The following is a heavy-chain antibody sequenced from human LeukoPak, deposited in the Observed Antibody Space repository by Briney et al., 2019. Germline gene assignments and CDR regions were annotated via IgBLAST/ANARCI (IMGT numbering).Heavy chain of an antibody. CDR3: AREIRTRFSEWLPLDY. J-gene: IGHJ4*02. Sequence: ASVKVSCKASGYTFTGYYMHWVRQAPGQGLEWMGWINPNSGGTNYAQKFQGRVTMTTDTSTSTAYMELRSLRSDDTAVYYCAREIRTRFSEWLPLDYWGQGTLVTVSS. CDR1: GYTFTGYY. D-gene: IGHD3-3*01. CDR2: INPNSGGT. V-gene: IGHV1-2*02.